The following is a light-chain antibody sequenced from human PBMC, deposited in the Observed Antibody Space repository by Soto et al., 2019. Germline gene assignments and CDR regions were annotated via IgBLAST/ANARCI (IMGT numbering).Light chain of an antibody. J-gene: IGKJ2*01. CDR2: AAS. Sequence: DIQMTQSPSSLSASVGDRVTITCRASQSISSYLTWYQQKPGKAPKLLIYAASSLQSGGPSRFSGSGSGTDFTLTISSLQPEDFATYYCQQSYSTPPNTFGQGTKLEIK. CDR3: QQSYSTPPNT. CDR1: QSISSY. V-gene: IGKV1-39*01.